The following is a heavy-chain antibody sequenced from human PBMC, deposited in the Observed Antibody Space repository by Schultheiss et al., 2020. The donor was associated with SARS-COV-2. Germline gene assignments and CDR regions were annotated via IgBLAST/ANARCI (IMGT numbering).Heavy chain of an antibody. V-gene: IGHV3-7*03. Sequence: GGSLRLSCAASGFTVSSNYMSWVRQAPGKGLEWVANIKQAGSEKYYVDSVKGRFTISRDNSKNTLYLQMNSLRAEDTAVYYCAKDPYYDILTGYSYWGQGTLVTVSS. J-gene: IGHJ4*02. CDR3: AKDPYYDILTGYSY. CDR2: IKQAGSEK. CDR1: GFTVSSNY. D-gene: IGHD3-9*01.